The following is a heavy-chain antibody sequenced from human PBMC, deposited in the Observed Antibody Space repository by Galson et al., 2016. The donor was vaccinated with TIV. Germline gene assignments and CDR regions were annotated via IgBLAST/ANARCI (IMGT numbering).Heavy chain of an antibody. D-gene: IGHD1-14*01. CDR1: GYTFTGYY. J-gene: IGHJ6*03. CDR3: AGPPTFGNVYHYYMDV. CDR2: IIPIFGTG. Sequence: SVKVSCKAPGYTFTGYYIHWVRQAPGQGLEWMGRIIPIFGTGNYAQKFQGRVTITADIFASTAYMELSSLTSDDTAVYYCAGPPTFGNVYHYYMDVWSKGTAVTVSS. V-gene: IGHV1-69*06.